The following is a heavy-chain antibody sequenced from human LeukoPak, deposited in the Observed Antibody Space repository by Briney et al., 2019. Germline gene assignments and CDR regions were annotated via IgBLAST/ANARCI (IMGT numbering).Heavy chain of an antibody. CDR2: ISWNSGSI. CDR1: GFTFDDYA. Sequence: GGSLRLSCAASGFTFDDYAMHWVRQAPGKGLEWVSGISWNSGSIGYADSVKGRFTISRDNAKNSLYLQMNSLRAEDTALYYCAKESLFDSNFGSAFDIWGQGTMVTVSS. V-gene: IGHV3-9*01. J-gene: IGHJ3*02. CDR3: AKESLFDSNFGSAFDI. D-gene: IGHD3-22*01.